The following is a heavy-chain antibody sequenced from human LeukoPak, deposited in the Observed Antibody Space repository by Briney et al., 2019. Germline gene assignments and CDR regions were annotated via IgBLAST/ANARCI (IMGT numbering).Heavy chain of an antibody. D-gene: IGHD5-12*01. J-gene: IGHJ4*02. CDR1: GYSFTIFW. Sequence: GESMKISCKGSGYSFTIFWIGWVRQMPGKSLEWMGIIYPGDSDTRYSPSFQGQVTISADKSISTAYLQWSSLKASDTAMYYCARYVDAQFDYWGQGTLVTVSS. CDR2: IYPGDSDT. V-gene: IGHV5-51*01. CDR3: ARYVDAQFDY.